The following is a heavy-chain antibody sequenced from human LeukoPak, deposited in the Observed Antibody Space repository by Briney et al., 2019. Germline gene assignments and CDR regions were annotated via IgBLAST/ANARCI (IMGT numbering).Heavy chain of an antibody. D-gene: IGHD2-2*01. Sequence: GRSLRLSCAASGFTFDDYAMHWVRQSPGKGLEWVSGISWNSGSIVYADSVKGRFTISRDNAKNSLYLQMNSLRAEDMAFYYCAKDRIRYCSSTSCNDAFDIWGQGTMVTVSS. CDR3: AKDRIRYCSSTSCNDAFDI. CDR2: ISWNSGSI. CDR1: GFTFDDYA. V-gene: IGHV3-9*03. J-gene: IGHJ3*02.